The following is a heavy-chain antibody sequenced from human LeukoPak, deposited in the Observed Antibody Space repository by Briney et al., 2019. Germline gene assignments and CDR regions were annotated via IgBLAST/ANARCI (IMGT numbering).Heavy chain of an antibody. D-gene: IGHD3-3*01. Sequence: SETLSLTCTVSGYSINSGYYWGWIRPPPGKGLEWIGRIYHSGNTYYNPSLKSRVTISEDTSKNQFSLKLTSVTAADTAVYYCAKVEYYDFSLDYWGQGTLVTVSS. J-gene: IGHJ4*02. CDR3: AKVEYYDFSLDY. V-gene: IGHV4-38-2*02. CDR1: GYSINSGYY. CDR2: IYHSGNT.